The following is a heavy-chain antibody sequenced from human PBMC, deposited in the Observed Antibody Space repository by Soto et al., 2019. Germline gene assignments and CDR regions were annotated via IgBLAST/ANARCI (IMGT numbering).Heavy chain of an antibody. J-gene: IGHJ4*02. CDR3: ARDYGGSSADREYPFDY. V-gene: IGHV3-74*01. CDR1: GFTFSSYW. Sequence: EVQLVESGGYLVEPGGSLRLSCAASGFTFSSYWLHWVRQAPGKGLVWVSRINSDGTSTSYAASVKGRFTISRDNAKNTLYLQMTSLTAEDTAVYYCARDYGGSSADREYPFDYWGQGTLVTVSS. D-gene: IGHD2-2*02. CDR2: INSDGTST.